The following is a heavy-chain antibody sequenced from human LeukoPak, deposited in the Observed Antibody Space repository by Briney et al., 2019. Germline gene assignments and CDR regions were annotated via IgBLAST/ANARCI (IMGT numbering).Heavy chain of an antibody. V-gene: IGHV1-18*01. Sequence: ASVKVSCKASGYTFTSYGISWVRQAPGQGLEWMGWISAYNGNTNYAQKLQGRVTMTTDTSTSTAYMELRSLRPDDTAVYYCARDLGYGDYDDAFDIWGQGTMVTVSS. CDR1: GYTFTSYG. J-gene: IGHJ3*02. CDR2: ISAYNGNT. D-gene: IGHD4-17*01. CDR3: ARDLGYGDYDDAFDI.